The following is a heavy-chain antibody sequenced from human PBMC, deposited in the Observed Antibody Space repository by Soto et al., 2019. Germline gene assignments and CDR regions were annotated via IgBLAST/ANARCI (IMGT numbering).Heavy chain of an antibody. J-gene: IGHJ4*02. D-gene: IGHD3-3*01. CDR3: ARAAFDFWSGYFSFDY. CDR1: GYTFTSYA. V-gene: IGHV1-3*01. CDR2: MNDGNGNT. Sequence: QVQLVQSGAEVKKPGASVKVSCKASGYTFTSYAMHWVRQAPGQRLEWMGWMNDGNGNTKYSQKSQGSVTITRDKSANTAQMELSSRRSEDTAVDYCARAAFDFWSGYFSFDYWGQGTLVTVSS.